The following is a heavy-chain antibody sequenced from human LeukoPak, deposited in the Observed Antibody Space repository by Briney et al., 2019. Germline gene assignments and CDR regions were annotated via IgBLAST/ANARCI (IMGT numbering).Heavy chain of an antibody. Sequence: PGTSLRLSCAASVYTFTDHGMHSVRQAPGKGLEWVADIWFDGSQDHYAATVKGRFTISRDISKSILYLQMNSLRAEDTGVYYCARDLAAARLDFRGQGTLVTVSS. D-gene: IGHD6-6*01. CDR3: ARDLAAARLDF. V-gene: IGHV3-33*01. CDR2: IWFDGSQD. CDR1: VYTFTDHG. J-gene: IGHJ4*02.